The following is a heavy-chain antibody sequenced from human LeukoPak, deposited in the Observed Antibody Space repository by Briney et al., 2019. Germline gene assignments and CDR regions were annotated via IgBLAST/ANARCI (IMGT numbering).Heavy chain of an antibody. CDR1: GYIFSDYY. Sequence: EASVKVSCKASGYIFSDYYMHWVRQAPGQGLEWVGWINPNSAGTNYAHRFRGRVTMTWDTSINTGYMEVSGLTSDDTAVYYCALSSKDSVLVPTAQEGFDSWGQGTLVTVSS. CDR3: ALSSKDSVLVPTAQEGFDS. CDR2: INPNSAGT. J-gene: IGHJ4*02. D-gene: IGHD2-2*01. V-gene: IGHV1-2*02.